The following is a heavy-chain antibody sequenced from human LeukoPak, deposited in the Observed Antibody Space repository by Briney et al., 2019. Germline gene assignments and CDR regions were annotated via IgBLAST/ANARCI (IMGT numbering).Heavy chain of an antibody. V-gene: IGHV4-59*01. Sequence: SETLSLTCTVSGGSISSYYWSWIRQPPGKGLEWIGYIYYSGSTNYNPSLKSRVTISVDTSKNQFSLKLGSVTAADAAVYYCARVAWGMVDYWGQGTLVTVST. CDR3: ARVAWGMVDY. CDR1: GGSISSYY. D-gene: IGHD2-8*01. J-gene: IGHJ4*02. CDR2: IYYSGST.